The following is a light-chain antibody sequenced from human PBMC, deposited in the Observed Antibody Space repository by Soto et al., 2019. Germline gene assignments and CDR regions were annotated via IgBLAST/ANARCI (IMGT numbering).Light chain of an antibody. CDR3: SSYAGSNSVGV. CDR1: INDVGGYNY. J-gene: IGLJ3*02. CDR2: EVS. V-gene: IGLV2-8*01. Sequence: QSALTQPPSASGSPGQSVTISCTGTINDVGGYNYVSWYQQLPGKAPKLMIYEVSKRPSGVPDRFSGSKSGNTASLTVSGLHAEDEADYYCSSYAGSNSVGVFGGGTKLTVL.